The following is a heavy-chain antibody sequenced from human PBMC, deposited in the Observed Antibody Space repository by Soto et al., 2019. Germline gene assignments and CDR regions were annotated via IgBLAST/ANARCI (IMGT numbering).Heavy chain of an antibody. CDR3: ASRRATTTFDY. D-gene: IGHD5-12*01. CDR2: IYYSGST. Sequence: SETLSLTRPVADGSISSSRSYWGRIRQPPGKGLEWIGSIYYSGSTYYNPSLKSRVTISVDTSKNQFSLKLSSVTAADTAVYYCASRRATTTFDYWGQGTLVTVSS. CDR1: DGSISSSRSY. V-gene: IGHV4-39*01. J-gene: IGHJ4*02.